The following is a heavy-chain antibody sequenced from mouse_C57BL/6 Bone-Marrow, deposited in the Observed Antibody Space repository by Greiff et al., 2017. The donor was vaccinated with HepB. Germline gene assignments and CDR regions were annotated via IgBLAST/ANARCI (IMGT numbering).Heavy chain of an antibody. J-gene: IGHJ2*01. D-gene: IGHD1-1*01. V-gene: IGHV1-26*01. CDR1: GYTFTDYY. CDR2: INPNNGGT. CDR3: AITYYYGSSYGRFDY. Sequence: EVQLQQSGPELVKPGASVKISCKASGYTFTDYYMNWVKQSHGKSLEWIGDINPNNGGTSYNQKFKGKATLTVDKSSSTAYMELRSLTSEDSAVYYCAITYYYGSSYGRFDYWGQGTTLTVSS.